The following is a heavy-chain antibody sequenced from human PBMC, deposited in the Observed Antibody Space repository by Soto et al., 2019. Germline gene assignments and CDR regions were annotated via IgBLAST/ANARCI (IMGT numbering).Heavy chain of an antibody. D-gene: IGHD2-15*01. V-gene: IGHV4-34*01. Sequence: QVQLQQWGAGLLKPSETLSLTCAVYGGSFSGYYWSWIRQPPGKGLEWIGEINHSGSTNYNPSLKSRVTISVDTSKNQFSLKLSSVTAADTAVYYCARARRYHAFDIWGQGTMVTVSS. J-gene: IGHJ3*02. CDR2: INHSGST. CDR3: ARARRYHAFDI. CDR1: GGSFSGYY.